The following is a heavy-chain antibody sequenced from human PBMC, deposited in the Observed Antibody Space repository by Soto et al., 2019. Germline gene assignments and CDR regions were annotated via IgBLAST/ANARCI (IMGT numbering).Heavy chain of an antibody. CDR3: ARPNWVDAFDI. CDR2: INAGNGNT. V-gene: IGHV1-3*05. D-gene: IGHD7-27*01. Sequence: QVQLVQSGAEEKKPGASVKVSCKASGYTFTSYAMHWVRQAPGQRLEWMGWINAGNGNTKYSQKFQGRVTLTRDTSASTAYIELSSLRSEDTAVYYCARPNWVDAFDIWGQGTMVTVSS. CDR1: GYTFTSYA. J-gene: IGHJ3*02.